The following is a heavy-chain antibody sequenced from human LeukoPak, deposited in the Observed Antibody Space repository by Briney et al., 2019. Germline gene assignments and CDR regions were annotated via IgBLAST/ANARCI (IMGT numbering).Heavy chain of an antibody. V-gene: IGHV4-39*01. CDR2: MYYSGNT. CDR1: GGSISSRSYY. Sequence: SETLSLTCTVSGGSISSRSYYWGWIRQPPGKGLEWIGSMYYSGNTYYNPSLKSRVTISVDTSKNQFSLKLSSVTAADTAVYYCASHEEWELLYYFDYWGQGTLVTVSS. CDR3: ASHEEWELLYYFDY. D-gene: IGHD1-26*01. J-gene: IGHJ4*02.